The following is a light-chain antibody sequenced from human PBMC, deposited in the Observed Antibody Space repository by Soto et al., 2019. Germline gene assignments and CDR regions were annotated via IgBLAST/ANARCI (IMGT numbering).Light chain of an antibody. CDR3: PQYGSSPWT. V-gene: IGKV3-20*01. CDR2: GTS. CDR1: QSVSSSY. J-gene: IGKJ1*01. Sequence: EIVLTQSPGTLSLSPGERATLSCRASQSVSSSYLAWYQQKPGQAPRLLIYGTSNRATGIPDRFSGSGSGTDFTLTISRLEPEDFAVYYCPQYGSSPWTFGQGTKVAFK.